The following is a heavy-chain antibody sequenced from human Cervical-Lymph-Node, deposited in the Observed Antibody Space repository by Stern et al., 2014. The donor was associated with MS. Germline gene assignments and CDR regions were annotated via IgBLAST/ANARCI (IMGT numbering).Heavy chain of an antibody. CDR1: GFTFSSCS. CDR3: ASDGSGSYGY. Sequence: VHLVGSGGSMVKPWGSLILPCAASGFTFSSCSMNRVRQAPGKGLEWVSSISSSSSYIYYADSVKGRFTISRDNAKNSLYLQMNSLRAEDTAVYYCASDGSGSYGYWGQGTLVTVSS. CDR2: ISSSSSYI. J-gene: IGHJ4*02. D-gene: IGHD1-26*01. V-gene: IGHV3-21*01.